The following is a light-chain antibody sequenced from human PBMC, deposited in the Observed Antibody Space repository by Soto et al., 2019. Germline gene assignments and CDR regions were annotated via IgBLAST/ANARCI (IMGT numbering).Light chain of an antibody. J-gene: IGLJ1*01. V-gene: IGLV1-47*02. CDR1: SSNIGSNY. CDR3: AAWDDSLSGYV. Sequence: VLTQPPSASGTPGQRVTISCSGSSSNIGSNYVYWYQQLPGTAPKLLIYSNNQRPSGVPDRFSGSKSGTSASLAISGLRSEDEADYYCAAWDDSLSGYVFGTGTKVTI. CDR2: SNN.